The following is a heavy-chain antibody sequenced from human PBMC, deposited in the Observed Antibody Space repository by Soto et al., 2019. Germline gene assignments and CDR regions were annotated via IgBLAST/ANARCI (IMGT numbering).Heavy chain of an antibody. Sequence: EVQLVESGGGLVQPGRSLRLSCAASGFTFDDYAMHWVRQAPGKGLEWVSGISWNSGSMGYADSVKGRFTISRDNAKNSLYLQMNSLRAEDTALYYCAKAATVTTADYYYYYYMDVWGKGTTVTVSS. V-gene: IGHV3-9*01. D-gene: IGHD4-4*01. CDR1: GFTFDDYA. CDR2: ISWNSGSM. CDR3: AKAATVTTADYYYYYYMDV. J-gene: IGHJ6*03.